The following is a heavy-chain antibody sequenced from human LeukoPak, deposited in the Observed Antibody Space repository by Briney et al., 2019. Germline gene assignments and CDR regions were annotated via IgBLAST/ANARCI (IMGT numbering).Heavy chain of an antibody. D-gene: IGHD1-1*01. Sequence: SWIRQPPGKALEWLARIDWDDDKYYSTSLKTRLTISKDTSKNQVVFTMTNMDPVDTATYYCARITPSLPGTTGTPQVPYYYYYMDVWGKGTTVTVSS. J-gene: IGHJ6*03. V-gene: IGHV2-70*11. CDR3: ARITPSLPGTTGTPQVPYYYYYMDV. CDR2: IDWDDDK.